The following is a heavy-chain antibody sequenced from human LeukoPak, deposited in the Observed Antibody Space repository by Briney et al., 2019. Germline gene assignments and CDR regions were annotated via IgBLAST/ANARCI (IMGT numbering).Heavy chain of an antibody. Sequence: SETLSLACTVSGAAISSDSYYWSWIRQTAGKGLEWIGRIYDSGSTNYYPSFKSRATISMDTSKNQVSLTLTSVTAADTAIYYCARDTWGNLDFWGQGALVTVSS. CDR3: ARDTWGNLDF. CDR2: IYDSGST. CDR1: GAAISSDSYY. J-gene: IGHJ4*02. V-gene: IGHV4-61*02. D-gene: IGHD3-16*01.